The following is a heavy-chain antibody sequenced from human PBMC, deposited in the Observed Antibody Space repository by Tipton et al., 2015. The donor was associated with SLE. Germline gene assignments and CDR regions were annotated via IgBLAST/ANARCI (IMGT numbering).Heavy chain of an antibody. CDR3: ARLPLWANWFDP. J-gene: IGHJ5*02. D-gene: IGHD5-18*01. CDR1: GGSISSGDYY. CDR2: INHSGST. V-gene: IGHV4-61*08. Sequence: TLSLTCTVSGGSISSGDYYWSWIRQPPGKGLEWIGEINHSGSTNYNPSLKSRVTISVDTSKNQFSLKLNSVTAADTAVYYCARLPLWANWFDPWGQGTLVIVSS.